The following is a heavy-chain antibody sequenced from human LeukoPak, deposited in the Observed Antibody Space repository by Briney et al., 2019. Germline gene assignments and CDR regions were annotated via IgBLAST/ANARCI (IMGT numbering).Heavy chain of an antibody. CDR2: ISGSGGRT. CDR1: GFTFSSYA. J-gene: IGHJ4*02. Sequence: GGSLRLSCAASGFTFSSYAMSWVRQAPGKGLEWVSAISGSGGRTYYADSVKGRFTISRDNSKNTPYLQMNSLRAENTAVYYCARGLAVTGGGYEFGYWGQGTLVTVSS. CDR3: ARGLAVTGGGYEFGY. V-gene: IGHV3-23*01. D-gene: IGHD6-19*01.